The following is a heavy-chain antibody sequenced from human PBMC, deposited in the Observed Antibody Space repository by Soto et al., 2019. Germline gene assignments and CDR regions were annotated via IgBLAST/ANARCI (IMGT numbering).Heavy chain of an antibody. J-gene: IGHJ4*02. CDR3: ARMKPNPNYYESRGYHLDYPYYFDY. CDR2: IDWDDVK. Sequence: GSGPTLVNPTQTLTLTCTFSGFSLSTSGMCVNWIRQPPGKALEWLARIDWDDVKYYSTSLKTRLAISRDTSKNQVVLTMTNMDPVDTATYYCARMKPNPNYYESRGYHLDYPYYFDYWGQATLVTVSS. D-gene: IGHD3-22*01. V-gene: IGHV2-70*11. CDR1: GFSLSTSGMC.